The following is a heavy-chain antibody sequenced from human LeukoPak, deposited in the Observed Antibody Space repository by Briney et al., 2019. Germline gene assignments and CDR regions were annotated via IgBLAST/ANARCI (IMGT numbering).Heavy chain of an antibody. CDR1: GGSISSYY. CDR3: ARGFGYCSGGSCYAEYYFDY. D-gene: IGHD2-15*01. CDR2: IYYSGST. V-gene: IGHV4-59*01. J-gene: IGHJ4*02. Sequence: PSETLSLTCTVSGGSISSYYWSWIRQPPGKGLEWIGCIYYSGSTNYNPSLKSRVTISVDTSKNQFSLKLSSVTAADTAVYYCARGFGYCSGGSCYAEYYFDYWGQGTLVTVSS.